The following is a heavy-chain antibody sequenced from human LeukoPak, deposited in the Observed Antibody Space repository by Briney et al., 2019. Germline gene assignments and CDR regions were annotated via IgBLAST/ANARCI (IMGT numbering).Heavy chain of an antibody. V-gene: IGHV3-21*01. J-gene: IGHJ4*02. Sequence: GGSLRLSCAASGFTFSSYSMNWVRQAPGKGLEWVSSISSSSSYIYYADSVKGRFTISRDNAKNSLYLQMNSLRAEDTAVYYCAKAGDSSGWYDPLDYWGQGTLVTVSS. CDR3: AKAGDSSGWYDPLDY. CDR2: ISSSSSYI. D-gene: IGHD6-19*01. CDR1: GFTFSSYS.